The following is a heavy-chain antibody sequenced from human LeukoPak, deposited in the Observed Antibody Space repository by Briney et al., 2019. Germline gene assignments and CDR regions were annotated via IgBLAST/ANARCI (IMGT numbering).Heavy chain of an antibody. V-gene: IGHV4-34*01. CDR3: ARGGVYYDFWSGYLGGAFDI. D-gene: IGHD3-3*01. CDR1: GGSFSGYY. J-gene: IGHJ3*02. CDR2: INHSGST. Sequence: SETLSLTCAVYGGSFSGYYWSWIRQPPGKGLEWIGEINHSGSTNYNPSLKSRVTISVDTSKNQFSLKLSSVTAADTAVYCCARGGVYYDFWSGYLGGAFDIWGQGTMVTVSS.